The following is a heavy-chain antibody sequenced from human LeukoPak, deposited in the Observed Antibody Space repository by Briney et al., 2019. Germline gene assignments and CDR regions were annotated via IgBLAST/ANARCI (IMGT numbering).Heavy chain of an antibody. J-gene: IGHJ4*02. Sequence: SQTLSLTCDISGDSVSSNSAAWNWIRQSPSRGLERLGRTFYRSKWYNEYEVCVKSRLTINAATSKNHFSLQLNSVTPEDTAVYYCARSGGTAIGNYERATFDYWGQGTLVTVSS. CDR3: ARSGGTAIGNYERATFDY. V-gene: IGHV6-1*01. D-gene: IGHD1-7*01. CDR2: TFYRSKWYN. CDR1: GDSVSSNSAA.